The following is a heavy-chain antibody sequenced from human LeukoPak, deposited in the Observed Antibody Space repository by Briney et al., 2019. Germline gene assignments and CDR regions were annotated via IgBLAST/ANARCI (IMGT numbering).Heavy chain of an antibody. CDR3: ARPSGYCSGSSCYEHWFDP. Sequence: SETLSLTCTVSGGSIGSYYWSWIRQPPGKGLEWIGYIYYSGSTNYNPSLKSRVTISVDTSKNQFSLKLSSVTAADTAVYYCARPSGYCSGSSCYEHWFDPWGQGTLVTVSS. J-gene: IGHJ5*02. CDR2: IYYSGST. V-gene: IGHV4-59*08. D-gene: IGHD2-15*01. CDR1: GGSIGSYY.